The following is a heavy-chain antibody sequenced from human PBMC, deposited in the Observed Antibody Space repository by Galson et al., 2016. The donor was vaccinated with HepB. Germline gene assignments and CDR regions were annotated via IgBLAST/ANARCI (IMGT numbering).Heavy chain of an antibody. V-gene: IGHV2-5*01. CDR3: AHGSGWGFDP. J-gene: IGHJ5*02. D-gene: IGHD1-14*01. Sequence: PALVKPTQTLTLTCSFSGFSFTTSGLRVGWIRQPPGKALEWLALIYSNDDKSYSPSLKNRLTITKDTSKNQVVLTLANVDPVDTGTYFCAHGSGWGFDPWGQGTLVTVST. CDR1: GFSFTTSGLR. CDR2: IYSNDDK.